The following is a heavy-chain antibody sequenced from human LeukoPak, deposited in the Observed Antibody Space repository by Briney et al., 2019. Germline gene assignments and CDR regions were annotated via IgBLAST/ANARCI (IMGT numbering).Heavy chain of an antibody. V-gene: IGHV3-23*01. Sequence: GGTLRLSCAASGFPFSSHGMSWVRQAPGKGLEWVSGIVGGGGSTYYADSVKGRFTISGDNSRNTLFLQMNSLRAEDTAVYYCAHGAMYQLDYWGQGTLVTVSS. D-gene: IGHD2-2*01. CDR3: AHGAMYQLDY. CDR1: GFPFSSHG. CDR2: IVGGGGST. J-gene: IGHJ4*02.